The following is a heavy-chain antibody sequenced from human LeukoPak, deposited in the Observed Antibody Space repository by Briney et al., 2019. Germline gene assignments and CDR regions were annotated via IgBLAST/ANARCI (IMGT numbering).Heavy chain of an antibody. J-gene: IGHJ6*03. CDR3: ARGVATTGGYYYYMDV. D-gene: IGHD5-12*01. V-gene: IGHV1-69*13. CDR1: GGTFSSYA. CDR2: IIPIFGTA. Sequence: SVKVSCKASGGTFSSYAISWVRQAPGQGLEWMGGIIPIFGTANYAQKFQGRVTITADESTSTAYMELSSLRSEDTAVYYCARGVATTGGYYYYMDVWGKGTTVTVSS.